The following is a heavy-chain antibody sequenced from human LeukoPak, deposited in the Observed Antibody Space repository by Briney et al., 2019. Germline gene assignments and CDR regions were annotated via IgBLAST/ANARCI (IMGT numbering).Heavy chain of an antibody. Sequence: GESLKISCKGSGYSFTSYWIGWVRQMPGKGLEWMGIIYPGDSDTRYSPSFQGQVTISADKSISTAYLQWSGLKASDTAMYYCARRFYGDYEVGAFDIWGQGTMVTVSS. CDR2: IYPGDSDT. V-gene: IGHV5-51*01. J-gene: IGHJ3*02. CDR3: ARRFYGDYEVGAFDI. CDR1: GYSFTSYW. D-gene: IGHD4-17*01.